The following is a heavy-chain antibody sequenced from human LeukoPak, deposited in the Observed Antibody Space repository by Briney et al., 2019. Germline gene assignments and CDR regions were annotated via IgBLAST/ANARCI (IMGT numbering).Heavy chain of an antibody. J-gene: IGHJ4*02. D-gene: IGHD1-14*01. Sequence: RGSLRLSCVGSGFTFSSYWTTWVRQAPEKGLEWVANINQDGSEENYVDSVRGRFTISRDNARNSLFLQMNSLRAEDTAVYYCARGQTPCPRTCLDYWGQGTLVTVSS. V-gene: IGHV3-7*04. CDR3: ARGQTPCPRTCLDY. CDR1: GFTFSSYW. CDR2: INQDGSEE.